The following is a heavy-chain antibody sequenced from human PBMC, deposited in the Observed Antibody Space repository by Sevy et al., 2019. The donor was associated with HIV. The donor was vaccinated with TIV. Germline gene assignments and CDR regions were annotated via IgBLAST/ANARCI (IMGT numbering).Heavy chain of an antibody. Sequence: GGSLRLSCAASGFTFSSYSMNWVRQAPGKGLEWVSSISSSSSYIYYADSVKGRFTISRENAKNSLYLQMNSLRAEDTAVYYCARDRCSSTSCYSDYYYYYGMDVWGQGTTVTVSS. CDR3: ARDRCSSTSCYSDYYYYYGMDV. CDR2: ISSSSSYI. J-gene: IGHJ6*02. CDR1: GFTFSSYS. D-gene: IGHD2-2*01. V-gene: IGHV3-21*01.